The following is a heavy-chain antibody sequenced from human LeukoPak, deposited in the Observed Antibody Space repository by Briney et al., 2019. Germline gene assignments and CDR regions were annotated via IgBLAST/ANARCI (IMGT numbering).Heavy chain of an antibody. Sequence: ASVKVSCKASGYTFTGYYMHWVRQAPGQGLEWMGWINPNSGGTNYAQKFQGRVTMTRDMSISTAYMELSRLRSDDTAVYYCARSSDFDWLFSYWGQGTLVTVSS. CDR3: ARSSDFDWLFSY. V-gene: IGHV1-2*02. CDR1: GYTFTGYY. CDR2: INPNSGGT. D-gene: IGHD3-9*01. J-gene: IGHJ4*02.